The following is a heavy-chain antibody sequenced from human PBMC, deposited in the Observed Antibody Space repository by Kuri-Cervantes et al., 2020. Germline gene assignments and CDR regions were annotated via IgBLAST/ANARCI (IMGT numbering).Heavy chain of an antibody. D-gene: IGHD3-10*01. CDR3: AREVGEETRDMYYFDY. CDR1: GFTFSSYE. Sequence: GGSLRLSCAASGFTFSSYEMNWVRQAPGKGLEWVSYISSSGSTIYYADSVKGRFTISRDNAKNSLYLQMNSLRAEDTAVYYCAREVGEETRDMYYFDYWGQGTLVTVSS. J-gene: IGHJ4*02. CDR2: ISSSGSTI. V-gene: IGHV3-48*03.